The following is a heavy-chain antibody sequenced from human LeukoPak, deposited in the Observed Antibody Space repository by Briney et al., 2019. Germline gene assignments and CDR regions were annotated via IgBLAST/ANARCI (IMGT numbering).Heavy chain of an antibody. CDR1: GFTFSSYA. Sequence: GESLRLSCAASGFTFSSYAMSWVRQAPGKGLEWVSAISGSGGSTYYADSVKGRFTISRDNSKNTLYLQRNSLRAEDTAVYYCAKDLRIAAAPGNWFDPWGQGTLVTVSP. CDR2: ISGSGGST. D-gene: IGHD6-13*01. J-gene: IGHJ5*02. CDR3: AKDLRIAAAPGNWFDP. V-gene: IGHV3-23*01.